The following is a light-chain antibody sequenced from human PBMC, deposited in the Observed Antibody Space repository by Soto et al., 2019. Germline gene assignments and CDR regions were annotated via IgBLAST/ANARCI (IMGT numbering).Light chain of an antibody. CDR2: GST. J-gene: IGKJ1*01. Sequence: EIAMTQSPPTLSVSPGERATLSCRTSQSVNSNLAWYQQKPGQAPRLLMYGSTTRATGIPARFSGSGSGTEFTLTISSLQSEDFAVYYCQQYNNWPRTFGQGTKVDIK. CDR1: QSVNSN. CDR3: QQYNNWPRT. V-gene: IGKV3-15*01.